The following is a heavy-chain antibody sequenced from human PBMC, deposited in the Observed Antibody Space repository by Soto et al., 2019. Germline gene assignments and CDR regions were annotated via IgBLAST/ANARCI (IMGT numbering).Heavy chain of an antibody. J-gene: IGHJ4*02. D-gene: IGHD1-26*01. CDR2: IIPIFGTA. V-gene: IGHV1-69*06. Sequence: QVQLVQSGAEVKKPGSSVKVSCKTSGGNFSTYSIVWVRQAPGEGLEWMGGIIPIFGTANYAQKFQDRVTITADKSTNTAFMELSSLKSEDTAMYYCASSSGNNYGVGTNYYFDYWGQGTLVTVSS. CDR1: GGNFSTYS. CDR3: ASSSGNNYGVGTNYYFDY.